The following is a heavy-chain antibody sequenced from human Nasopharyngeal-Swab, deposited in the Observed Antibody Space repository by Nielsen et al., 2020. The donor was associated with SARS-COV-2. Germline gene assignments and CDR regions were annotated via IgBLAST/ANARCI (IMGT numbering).Heavy chain of an antibody. J-gene: IGHJ4*02. CDR3: ARGPWKQWLVLLVASPFDY. CDR2: IAHDASNE. D-gene: IGHD6-19*01. Sequence: GESLKISCAASGFTFSSFGMHWVRQAPGKGLEWVAFIAHDASNEYYGDSVKGRFSISRDSSKDTLYLQMNSLRAEDTAVYYCARGPWKQWLVLLVASPFDYWGQGTLVTVSS. CDR1: GFTFSSFG. V-gene: IGHV3-30*03.